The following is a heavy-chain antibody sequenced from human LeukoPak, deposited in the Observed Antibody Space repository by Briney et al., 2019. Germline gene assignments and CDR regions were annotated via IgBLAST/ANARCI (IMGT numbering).Heavy chain of an antibody. J-gene: IGHJ5*02. Sequence: ASVKVSCKASGYTFTGYYMHWVRQAPGQGLEWVGWINPNSGGTNYAQKFQGRVTMTRDTSISTAYMELSRLRSDDTAVYYCARVKTMVRGVSPYNWFDPWGQGTLVTVSS. D-gene: IGHD3-10*01. CDR3: ARVKTMVRGVSPYNWFDP. CDR1: GYTFTGYY. V-gene: IGHV1-2*02. CDR2: INPNSGGT.